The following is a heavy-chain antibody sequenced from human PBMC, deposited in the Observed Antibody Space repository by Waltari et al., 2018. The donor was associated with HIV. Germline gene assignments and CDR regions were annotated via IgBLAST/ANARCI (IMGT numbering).Heavy chain of an antibody. CDR3: AKEGIIVITDAFDI. Sequence: EVQLLESGGGLVQPGGSLRLSCAASGFTFSNYAMSWVRQAPGKGCEWVSSMSGSGGSTYYAGSVKGRFTVSRDNSKDTLFLQMNSLRAEDTALYYCAKEGIIVITDAFDIWGQGTMVIVSS. V-gene: IGHV3-23*01. J-gene: IGHJ3*02. D-gene: IGHD3-22*01. CDR1: GFTFSNYA. CDR2: MSGSGGST.